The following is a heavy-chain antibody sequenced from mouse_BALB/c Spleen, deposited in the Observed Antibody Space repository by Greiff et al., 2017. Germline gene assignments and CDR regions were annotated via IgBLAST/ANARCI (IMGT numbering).Heavy chain of an antibody. CDR1: GFSLTSYG. V-gene: IGHV2-9*02. CDR2: IWAGGST. CDR3: ARPYYYGSSSWFAY. J-gene: IGHJ3*01. Sequence: QVQLKESGPGLVAPSQSLSITCTVSGFSLTSYGVHWVRQPPGKGLEWLGVIWAGGSTNYNSALMSRLSISKDNSKSQVFLKMNSLQTDDTAMYYCARPYYYGSSSWFAYWGQGTLVTVSA. D-gene: IGHD1-1*01.